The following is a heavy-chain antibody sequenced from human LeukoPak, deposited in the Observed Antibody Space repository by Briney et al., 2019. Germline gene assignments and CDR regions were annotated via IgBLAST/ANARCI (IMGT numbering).Heavy chain of an antibody. CDR2: IYTSGST. V-gene: IGHV4-4*09. CDR3: ARQGGSSPNYYYYYMDV. Sequence: SETLSLTCTVSGDSISSHYWSWIRQPPGKGLEWIGYIYTSGSTNYNPSLKSRVTISVDTSKNQFSLKLSSVTAADTAVYYCARQGGSSPNYYYYYMDVWGKGTTVTVSS. CDR1: GDSISSHY. D-gene: IGHD6-13*01. J-gene: IGHJ6*03.